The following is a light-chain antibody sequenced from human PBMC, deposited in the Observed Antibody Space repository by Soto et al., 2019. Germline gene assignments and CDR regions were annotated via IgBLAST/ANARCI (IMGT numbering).Light chain of an antibody. CDR1: SSDAESYNL. J-gene: IGLJ1*01. Sequence: QSVLTQPASVSGSPGRSITISCTGTSSDAESYNLVSWYQQHTIKAPKLMTYESTKRPSADSNRFSGSKSGNTASLTISGLQAEDEADYYCCSDAGSSTYVLGTGTRSPS. CDR2: EST. V-gene: IGLV2-23*01. CDR3: CSDAGSSTYV.